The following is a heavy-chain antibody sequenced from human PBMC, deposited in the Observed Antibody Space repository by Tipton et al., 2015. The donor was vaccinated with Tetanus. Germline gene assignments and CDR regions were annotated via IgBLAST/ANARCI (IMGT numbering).Heavy chain of an antibody. Sequence: QLVQSGAEVKKPGASLRISCKGSGYSFTKYWINWVRQMPGKGLEWMGRIDPIESYTDCSPSFQGHVTISADKAISTDFLQGRSLKASDAAMDFCARINGEGGDEVYYCYGLDVWGRGATVTVAS. CDR1: GYSFTKYW. D-gene: IGHD3-10*01. CDR3: ARINGEGGDEVYYCYGLDV. CDR2: IDPIESYT. J-gene: IGHJ6*02. V-gene: IGHV5-10-1*01.